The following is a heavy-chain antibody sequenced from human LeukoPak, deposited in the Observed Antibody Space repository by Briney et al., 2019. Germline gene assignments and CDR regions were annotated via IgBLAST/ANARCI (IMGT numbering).Heavy chain of an antibody. J-gene: IGHJ5*02. CDR2: IIPIFDTT. V-gene: IGHV1-69*05. CDR1: GGTFSSYA. D-gene: IGHD3-10*01. Sequence: SVKVSCKASGGTFSSYAISWVRQAPGQGLEWMGGIIPIFDTTNYAQNFQGRVRISTDESTSTAYMEVSSLRSEDTAVYYCARDAPPGVRGVIRWFDPWGQGTLVTVSS. CDR3: ARDAPPGVRGVIRWFDP.